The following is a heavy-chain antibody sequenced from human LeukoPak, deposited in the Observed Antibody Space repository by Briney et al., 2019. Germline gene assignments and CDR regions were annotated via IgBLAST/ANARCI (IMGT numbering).Heavy chain of an antibody. V-gene: IGHV3-33*01. Sequence: GGSLRLSCAASGITFRSYGIHWVRQAPGKGLEWVAFIWYDGSNKYYADSVKGRFTISRDNSRNTLFLQMNSLRAEDTAIYYCTRVGYIDEGIDYWGQGTLVTVSS. CDR3: TRVGYIDEGIDY. CDR1: GITFRSYG. J-gene: IGHJ4*02. CDR2: IWYDGSNK. D-gene: IGHD5-24*01.